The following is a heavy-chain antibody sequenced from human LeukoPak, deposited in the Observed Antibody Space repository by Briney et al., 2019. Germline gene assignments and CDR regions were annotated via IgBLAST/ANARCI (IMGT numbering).Heavy chain of an antibody. D-gene: IGHD4/OR15-4a*01. CDR3: ARRAGAYSHPYDY. CDR2: IKADGSDK. Sequence: GGSLRLSCAASGFTFSDYLMTWVRQAPGKGLEWVADIKADGSDKYYVDSVKGRFTILRDNAKNSLYLQMNSLRAEDTAVYYCARRAGAYSHPYDYWGQGTLVTVSS. V-gene: IGHV3-7*01. CDR1: GFTFSDYL. J-gene: IGHJ4*02.